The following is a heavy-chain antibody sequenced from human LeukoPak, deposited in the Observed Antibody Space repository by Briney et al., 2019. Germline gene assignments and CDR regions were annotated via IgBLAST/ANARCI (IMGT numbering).Heavy chain of an antibody. V-gene: IGHV1-24*01. CDR3: ATDRGVLALVLPYPLPQSGFDP. J-gene: IGHJ5*02. CDR2: FDPDDGDK. D-gene: IGHD2-15*01. Sequence: ASVKVSCKVSGYTLTELSMHWVRQAPGKGLEWMGGFDPDDGDKIYAQKYQGIVTLTEDTSTDPAYMKLISLRSAAASVYYCATDRGVLALVLPYPLPQSGFDPWGQGTLVTVSS. CDR1: GYTLTELS.